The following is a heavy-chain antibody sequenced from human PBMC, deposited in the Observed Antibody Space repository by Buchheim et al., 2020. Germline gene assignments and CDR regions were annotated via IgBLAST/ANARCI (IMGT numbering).Heavy chain of an antibody. D-gene: IGHD3-22*01. J-gene: IGHJ4*02. V-gene: IGHV3-48*02. CDR3: ARSANYYDSSGYSLFDY. Sequence: EVQLVESGGGLVQPGGSLRLSCAASGFTFSSYSMNWVRQAPGKGLEWVSYISSSRSTIYYADSVKGRFTISRDNAKNSLFLQMNSLRDEDTAVYYCARSANYYDSSGYSLFDYWGQGTL. CDR1: GFTFSSYS. CDR2: ISSSRSTI.